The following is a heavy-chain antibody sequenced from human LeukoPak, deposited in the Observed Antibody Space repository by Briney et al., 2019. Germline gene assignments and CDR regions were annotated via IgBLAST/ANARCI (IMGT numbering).Heavy chain of an antibody. J-gene: IGHJ4*02. CDR2: INTNTGNP. Sequence: ASVKVSCKASGYTFTSYAMNWVRQAPGQGLEWMGWINTNTGNPTYAQGFTGRFVFSLDTSVSTTYLQITSLKAEDTAVYFCARAFQSLGGLSLPDYWGQGTLVTVSS. D-gene: IGHD3-16*02. CDR3: ARAFQSLGGLSLPDY. V-gene: IGHV7-4-1*02. CDR1: GYTFTSYA.